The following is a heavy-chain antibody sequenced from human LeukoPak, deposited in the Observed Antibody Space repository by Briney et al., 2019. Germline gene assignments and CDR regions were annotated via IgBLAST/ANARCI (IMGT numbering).Heavy chain of an antibody. CDR1: GGSISNYY. V-gene: IGHV4-59*01. CDR3: ARAGRWEGRPHAFDI. Sequence: SETLSLTCTVSGGSISNYYWNCIRQPPGKGLEWIGYIYYSGITNYNPSLKSRVTVSVDTSKNQFSLKLSSVTAADTAVYYCARAGRWEGRPHAFDIWGQGTMVAVSS. D-gene: IGHD1-26*01. CDR2: IYYSGIT. J-gene: IGHJ3*02.